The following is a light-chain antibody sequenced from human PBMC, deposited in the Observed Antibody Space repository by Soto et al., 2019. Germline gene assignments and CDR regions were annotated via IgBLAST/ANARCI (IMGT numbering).Light chain of an antibody. CDR2: DVS. V-gene: IGLV2-14*01. CDR1: SSDVGGYNY. Sequence: QSVLTQPASVSGSPGQSITISCTGTSSDVGGYNYVSWYQQHPGKAPKLMIYDVSNRPSGVSNRFSGSKSGNTAPLTISGLQAEDEADYYCSSYTSSSLTVFGTGTKVTVL. CDR3: SSYTSSSLTV. J-gene: IGLJ1*01.